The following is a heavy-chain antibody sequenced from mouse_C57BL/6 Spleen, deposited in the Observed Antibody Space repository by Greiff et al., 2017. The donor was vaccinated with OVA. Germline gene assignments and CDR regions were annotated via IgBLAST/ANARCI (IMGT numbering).Heavy chain of an antibody. CDR1: GYTFTDYE. CDR2: IDPETGGT. Sequence: QVQLQQSGAELVRPGASVTLSCKASGYTFTDYEMHWVKQTPVHGLEWIGAIDPETGGTAYNQKFKGKAILTADKSSSTSYMELRILTSEDSAVSYCTRAPTTVVGVRYFDVWGTGTTVTVSS. J-gene: IGHJ1*03. D-gene: IGHD1-1*01. CDR3: TRAPTTVVGVRYFDV. V-gene: IGHV1-15*01.